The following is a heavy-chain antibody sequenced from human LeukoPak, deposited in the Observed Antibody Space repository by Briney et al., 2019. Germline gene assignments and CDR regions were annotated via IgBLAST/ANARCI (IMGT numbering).Heavy chain of an antibody. CDR3: AKIWTSGSYLDY. CDR1: GFTFSDSY. CDR2: ISSSGSTI. D-gene: IGHD1-26*01. J-gene: IGHJ4*02. V-gene: IGHV3-11*04. Sequence: PGGSLRLSCAASGFTFSDSYMSWIRQAPGKGPEWISYISSSGSTIHYADSVKGRFTISRDNAKNLLYLQMNSLRAEDTAVYYCAKIWTSGSYLDYWGQGTLVTVSS.